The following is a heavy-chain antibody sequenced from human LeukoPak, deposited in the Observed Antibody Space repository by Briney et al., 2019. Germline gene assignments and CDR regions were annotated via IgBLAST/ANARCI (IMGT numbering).Heavy chain of an antibody. J-gene: IGHJ4*02. Sequence: KRGESLKISCKGSGYTFSSYWIAWVRQIPGKGLEWMGIIYPGDSDTRYSPSFQGQVTISADKSISTAYLQWSSLTASDTAMYYCARRDYGGKHFDYWGQGTLVTVSS. D-gene: IGHD4-23*01. CDR3: ARRDYGGKHFDY. CDR2: IYPGDSDT. CDR1: GYTFSSYW. V-gene: IGHV5-51*01.